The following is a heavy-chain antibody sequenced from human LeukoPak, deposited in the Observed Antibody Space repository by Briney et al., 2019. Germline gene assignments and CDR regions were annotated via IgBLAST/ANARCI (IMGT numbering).Heavy chain of an antibody. D-gene: IGHD6-13*01. Sequence: GRSLRLSRAASGSTFSSYAMHWVRQAPGKGLEWVAVISYDGSNKYYADSVKGRFTISRDNSKNTLYLQMNSLRAEDTAVYYCARSGQQLVVPLDYWGQGTLVTVSS. CDR2: ISYDGSNK. CDR1: GSTFSSYA. CDR3: ARSGQQLVVPLDY. V-gene: IGHV3-30-3*01. J-gene: IGHJ4*02.